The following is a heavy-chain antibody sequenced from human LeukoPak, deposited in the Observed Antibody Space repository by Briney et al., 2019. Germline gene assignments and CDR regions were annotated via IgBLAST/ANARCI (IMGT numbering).Heavy chain of an antibody. CDR3: ARASGGSGYLFDY. CDR1: GGSISSYY. V-gene: IGHV4-59*01. CDR2: IYYSGST. Sequence: SETLSLTCTVSGGSISSYYWSWIRQPPGKGLERIGYIYYSGSTNYNPSLKSRVTISVDTSKNQFSLKLSSVTAADTAVYYCARASGGSGYLFDYWGQGTLVTVSS. D-gene: IGHD3-3*01. J-gene: IGHJ4*02.